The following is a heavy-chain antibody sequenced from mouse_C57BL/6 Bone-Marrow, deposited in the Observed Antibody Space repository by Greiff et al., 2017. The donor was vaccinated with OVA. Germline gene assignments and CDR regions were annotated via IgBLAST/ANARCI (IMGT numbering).Heavy chain of an antibody. CDR1: GFNFTDDY. Sequence: EVQLQQSGAELVRPGASVKLSCTASGFNFTDDYMHWVKQRPEQGLEWIGWIDPGNGDTEYASKFQGKATITADKSSNTAYLQLSSLTSEDTAVDYCTTEGLRFNYWGQGTSVTVSA. CDR2: IDPGNGDT. J-gene: IGHJ4*01. V-gene: IGHV14-4*01. CDR3: TTEGLRFNY. D-gene: IGHD2-4*01.